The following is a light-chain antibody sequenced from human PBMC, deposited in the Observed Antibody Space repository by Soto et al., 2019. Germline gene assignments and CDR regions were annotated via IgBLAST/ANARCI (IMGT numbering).Light chain of an antibody. V-gene: IGLV2-14*01. CDR3: CSYTTSNTRQIV. J-gene: IGLJ1*01. Sequence: QSALTQPASVSCSPGQSITISCTGTSSDVGGYNYVSWYQQQPGKAPKFMIYDVTNRPSGVSNRFSGSKSGNTASLTISGLQAEDEADYYCCSYTTSNTRQIVFGTGTKVTVL. CDR2: DVT. CDR1: SSDVGGYNY.